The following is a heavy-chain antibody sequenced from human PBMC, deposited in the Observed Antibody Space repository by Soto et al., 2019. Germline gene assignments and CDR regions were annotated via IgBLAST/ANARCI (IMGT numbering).Heavy chain of an antibody. D-gene: IGHD2-15*01. Sequence: EVHLVESGGAVVQPGGSLRLSCATSGFTFSNCWMHWVRQVPGRGLVWVSRIDTDGSTTSYADFAKGRFTISRDNAKSTLSLQMNSLRAEDTAIYYCACSRRPARLGPKGAIDYWGQGTLVTVSS. V-gene: IGHV3-74*01. J-gene: IGHJ4*02. CDR1: GFTFSNCW. CDR2: IDTDGSTT. CDR3: ACSRRPARLGPKGAIDY.